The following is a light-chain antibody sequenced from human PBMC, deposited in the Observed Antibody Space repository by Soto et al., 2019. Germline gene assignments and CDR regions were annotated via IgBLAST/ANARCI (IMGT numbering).Light chain of an antibody. J-gene: IGKJ4*01. CDR3: QQYQRYPPS. CDR2: AAT. CDR1: HPININ. Sequence: DIPMTQSPSSLSASVGDRVTITCRASHPININLVWFQQKPGKAPKSLIYAATNLQSGVPSRFSGSGGGTHVSLTISSLQPEDVATYYCQQYQRYPPSFGGGTKWEMK. V-gene: IGKV1-16*01.